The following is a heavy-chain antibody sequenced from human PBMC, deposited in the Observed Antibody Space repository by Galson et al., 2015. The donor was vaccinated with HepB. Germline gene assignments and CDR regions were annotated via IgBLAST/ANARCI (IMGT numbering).Heavy chain of an antibody. Sequence: SVKVSCKASGGTFSSYAISWVRQAPGQGLEWMGRIIPILGMANYAQKFQGRVTITADKSTSTAYMELSSLRSEDTAVYYCARSCSSTSCQANKNMDVWGKGTTVTVSS. CDR2: IIPILGMA. J-gene: IGHJ6*03. CDR1: GGTFSSYA. CDR3: ARSCSSTSCQANKNMDV. V-gene: IGHV1-69*04. D-gene: IGHD2-2*01.